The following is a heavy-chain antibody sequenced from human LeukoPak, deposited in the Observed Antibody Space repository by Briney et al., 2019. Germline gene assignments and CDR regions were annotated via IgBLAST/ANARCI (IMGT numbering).Heavy chain of an antibody. CDR3: ANAGYSSSWYYLDY. CDR1: GFTFSSYG. J-gene: IGHJ4*02. D-gene: IGHD6-13*01. Sequence: QPGGSLRLSCAASGFTFSSYGMHRVRQAPGKGLEWVAFIRYDGSNKYYADSVKGRFTISRDNSKNTLYLQMNSLRAEDTAVYYCANAGYSSSWYYLDYWGQGTLVTVSS. CDR2: IRYDGSNK. V-gene: IGHV3-30*02.